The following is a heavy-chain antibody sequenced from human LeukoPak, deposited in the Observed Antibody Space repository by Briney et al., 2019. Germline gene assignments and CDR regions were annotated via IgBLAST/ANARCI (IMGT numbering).Heavy chain of an antibody. CDR2: IYPDDSDT. Sequence: GESLNISCKGSDYRFSDSWIGWVRQRPGKGLEWMGAIYPDDSDTRYSPSFQGQVTISADRSITTAYLQWSSLKASDTAIYYCARKESWQRPEDYWGQGTLVTVSS. V-gene: IGHV5-51*01. J-gene: IGHJ4*02. CDR1: DYRFSDSW. D-gene: IGHD6-25*01. CDR3: ARKESWQRPEDY.